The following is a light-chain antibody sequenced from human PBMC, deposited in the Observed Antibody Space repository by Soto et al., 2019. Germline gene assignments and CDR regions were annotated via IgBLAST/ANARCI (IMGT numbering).Light chain of an antibody. CDR2: LNRDGSH. V-gene: IGLV4-69*01. CDR3: QTWGTGIGL. CDR1: SGHSNYA. Sequence: QLVLTQSPSASASLGASVKLTCTLSSGHSNYAIAWHQQQPEKGPRYLMKLNRDGSHSKGDGIPNRFSGSSSGAERYLTIPSPHSEEGVDYSCQTWGTGIGLFGGGTKLTVL. J-gene: IGLJ2*01.